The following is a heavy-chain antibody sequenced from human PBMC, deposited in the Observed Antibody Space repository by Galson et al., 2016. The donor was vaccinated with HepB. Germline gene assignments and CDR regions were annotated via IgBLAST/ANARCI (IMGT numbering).Heavy chain of an antibody. J-gene: IGHJ4*02. V-gene: IGHV2-5*02. D-gene: IGHD3-9*01. Sequence: PALVKPTQTLTLTCTFSGLSLSSSGVGVGWIRQPPGKALEWLALIYWDDDKRYSPSLKSRVTITKDTSKNQVVLTMTNMDPVDTATYYCAHIRYFDCYFDSWGQGTLVTVSS. CDR3: AHIRYFDCYFDS. CDR1: GLSLSSSGVG. CDR2: IYWDDDK.